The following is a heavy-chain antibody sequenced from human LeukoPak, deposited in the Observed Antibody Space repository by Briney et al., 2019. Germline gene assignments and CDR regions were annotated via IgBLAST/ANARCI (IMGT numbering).Heavy chain of an antibody. J-gene: IGHJ4*02. D-gene: IGHD4-17*01. CDR1: GYTLTNYY. V-gene: IGHV1-18*04. CDR2: ISAYNGNT. CDR3: ASTSTVTTSFAFDY. Sequence: ASVKVSCKASGYTLTNYYMHWVRQAPGQGLEWMGWISAYNGNTNYAQKLQGRVTMTTDTSTSTAYMELRSLRSDDTAVYYCASTSTVTTSFAFDYWGQGTLVTVSS.